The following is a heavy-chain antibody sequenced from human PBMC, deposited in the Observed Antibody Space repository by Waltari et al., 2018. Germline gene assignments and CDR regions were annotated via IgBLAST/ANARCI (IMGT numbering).Heavy chain of an antibody. CDR2: IYHSGST. D-gene: IGHD6-19*01. J-gene: IGHJ1*01. V-gene: IGHV4-38-2*01. Sequence: QVQLQESGPGLVKPSETQSLNCAVSGYSISSGYYWGWIRQPPGKGLEWIGSIYHSGSTYYNPSLKSRVTISVDTSKNQFSLKLSSVTAADTAVYYCARLAVAGYFQHWGQGTLVTVSS. CDR1: GYSISSGYY. CDR3: ARLAVAGYFQH.